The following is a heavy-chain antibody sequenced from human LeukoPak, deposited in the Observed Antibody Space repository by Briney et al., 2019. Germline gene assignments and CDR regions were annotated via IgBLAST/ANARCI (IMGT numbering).Heavy chain of an antibody. CDR2: IIPFLGTS. D-gene: IGHD2-2*02. V-gene: IGHV1-69*05. CDR3: ARGPDIASAPGPIEWYFDL. J-gene: IGHJ2*01. Sequence: SVKVSCKASGGSFSNHAINWLRQAPGQGLEWMGGIIPFLGTSNYARRVQGRAAITTDDSTTTAYMELTRLTSDDTAVYFCARGPDIASAPGPIEWYFDLWGRGTLVTVSS. CDR1: GGSFSNHA.